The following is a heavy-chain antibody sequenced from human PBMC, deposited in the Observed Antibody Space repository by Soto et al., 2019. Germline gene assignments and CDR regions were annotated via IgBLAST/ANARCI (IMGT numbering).Heavy chain of an antibody. J-gene: IGHJ4*02. D-gene: IGHD6-13*01. CDR2: IYYSGST. CDR3: ASRWRAAGQPFDY. Sequence: PSETLSLTCTVSGGSISSGGYYWSWIRQHPGKGLEWIGYIYYSGSTYYNPSLKSRVTISVDMSKNQFSLKLSSVTAADTAVYYCASRWRAAGQPFDYWGQGTLVTVSS. CDR1: GGSISSGGYY. V-gene: IGHV4-31*03.